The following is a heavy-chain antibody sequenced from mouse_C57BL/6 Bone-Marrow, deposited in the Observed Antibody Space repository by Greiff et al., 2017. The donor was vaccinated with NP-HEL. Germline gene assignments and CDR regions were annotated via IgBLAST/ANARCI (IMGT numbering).Heavy chain of an antibody. CDR1: GYAFSSYW. CDR3: AREATTVAYFDY. D-gene: IGHD1-1*01. Sequence: VQLQESGAELVKPGASVKISCKASGYAFSSYWMNWVKQRPGKGLEWIGQIYPGDGDTNYNGKFKGKATLTADKSSSTAYMQLSSLTSEDSAVYFCAREATTVAYFDYWGQGTTLTVSS. J-gene: IGHJ2*01. V-gene: IGHV1-80*01. CDR2: IYPGDGDT.